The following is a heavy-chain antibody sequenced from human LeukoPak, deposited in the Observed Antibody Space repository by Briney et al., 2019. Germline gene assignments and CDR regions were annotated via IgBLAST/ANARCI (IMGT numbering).Heavy chain of an antibody. CDR1: GFTFSSYA. J-gene: IGHJ4*02. D-gene: IGHD3-22*01. Sequence: GGSLRLSCAASGFTFSSYAMHWVRQAPGKGLEYVSAIISIGGSTYHANSVKGRFTISRDNSENTLYLQMGSLRAEDMAVYYCARGMGPYYDSSGFLFDYWGQGTLVTVSS. CDR3: ARGMGPYYDSSGFLFDY. V-gene: IGHV3-64*01. CDR2: IISIGGST.